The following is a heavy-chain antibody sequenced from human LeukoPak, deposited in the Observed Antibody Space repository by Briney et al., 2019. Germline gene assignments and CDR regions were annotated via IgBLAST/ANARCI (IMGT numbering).Heavy chain of an antibody. J-gene: IGHJ4*02. CDR1: GDSVSSKSVA. CDR2: TYYRSKWYN. D-gene: IGHD2-15*01. CDR3: ARGRNSAFDY. Sequence: SQTLSLTCAISGDSVSSKSVAWNWIRQSPSRGLGWLGTTYYRSKWYNDYAVSVKSRITINPDTSKNQLSLQLNSVTPEDTAVYYCARGRNSAFDYWGQGTLVTVSS. V-gene: IGHV6-1*01.